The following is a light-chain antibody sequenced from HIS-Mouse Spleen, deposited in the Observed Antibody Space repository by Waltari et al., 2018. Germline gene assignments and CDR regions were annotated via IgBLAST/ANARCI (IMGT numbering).Light chain of an antibody. CDR1: ALPQKY. Sequence: SYELTQPPSVSVSPGQPARITCSGDALPQKYSYCYQQKSGQAPVLVIYEDSKRPSGIPERFSGSSSGTMATLTISGAQVEDEADYYCYSTDSSGNHRVFGGGTKLTVL. V-gene: IGLV3-10*01. J-gene: IGLJ2*01. CDR3: YSTDSSGNHRV. CDR2: EDS.